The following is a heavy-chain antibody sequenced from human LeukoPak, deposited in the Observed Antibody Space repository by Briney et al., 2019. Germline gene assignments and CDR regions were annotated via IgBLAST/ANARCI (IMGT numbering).Heavy chain of an antibody. CDR2: INPNSGGT. J-gene: IGHJ4*02. V-gene: IGHV1-2*02. CDR1: GYTFTGYY. D-gene: IGHD5-12*01. CDR3: ARVYSGYDLPGSLANYYFDY. Sequence: ASVKVSCKASGYTFTGYYMHWVRQVPGQALEWMGWINPNSGGTNYAQKFQGRVTMTRDTSITTAYMELSRLRSDDTAVYYCARVYSGYDLPGSLANYYFDYWGQGTLVTVSS.